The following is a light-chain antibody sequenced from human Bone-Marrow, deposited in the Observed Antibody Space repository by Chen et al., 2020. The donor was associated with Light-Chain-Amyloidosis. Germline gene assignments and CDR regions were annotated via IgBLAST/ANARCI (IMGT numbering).Light chain of an antibody. CDR1: SLRSYD. CDR3: NSRDSSGNHVV. CDR2: GKN. V-gene: IGLV3-19*01. Sequence: SSELTQDPAVSVALGQTVRITCQGDSLRSYDASWYQQKPGQAPVLVIYGKNNRPSGIPDRFSGSSSGTTASLTITGAQAEDEADYYCNSRDSSGNHVVFGGGTKLTVL. J-gene: IGLJ2*01.